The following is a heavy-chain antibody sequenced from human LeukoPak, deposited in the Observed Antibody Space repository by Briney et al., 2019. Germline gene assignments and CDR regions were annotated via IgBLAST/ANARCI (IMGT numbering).Heavy chain of an antibody. V-gene: IGHV3-66*01. J-gene: IGHJ4*02. CDR2: IYSGGSI. Sequence: GGSLRLSCAASGFNVSSNYMTWVRQAPGKGLEWVSVIYSGGSIYYADSVKGRFIISRDNSKNTLYLQMNSLRADDTAVYYCARVAEAAAFDYWGQGTLVTVSS. D-gene: IGHD6-13*01. CDR3: ARVAEAAAFDY. CDR1: GFNVSSNY.